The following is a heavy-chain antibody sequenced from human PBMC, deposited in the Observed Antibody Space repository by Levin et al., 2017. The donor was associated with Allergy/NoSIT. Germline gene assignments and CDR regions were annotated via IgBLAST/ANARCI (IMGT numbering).Heavy chain of an antibody. D-gene: IGHD3-10*01. V-gene: IGHV3-30*04. CDR2: ISYDGSNK. CDR1: GFPFSSSA. Sequence: LSLTCAASGFPFSSSAMHWVRQAPGKGLEWVAVISYDGSNKYYADSVKGRFTISRDNSKNTLYLQMNSLRAEDTAVYYCARGGHYYGSGSPDYWGQGTLVTVSS. J-gene: IGHJ4*02. CDR3: ARGGHYYGSGSPDY.